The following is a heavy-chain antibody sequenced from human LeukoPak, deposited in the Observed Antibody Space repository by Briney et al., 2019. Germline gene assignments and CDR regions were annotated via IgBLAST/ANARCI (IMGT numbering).Heavy chain of an antibody. CDR3: AKEEAYSNYGFDY. J-gene: IGHJ4*02. V-gene: IGHV3-30*02. D-gene: IGHD4-11*01. CDR1: GFTFSSYS. Sequence: PGGSLRLSCAASGFTFSSYSMNWVRQAPGKGLEWVAFIRYDGSNKYYADSVKGRFTISRDNSKNTLYLQMNSLRAEDTAVYYCAKEEAYSNYGFDYWGQGTLVTVSS. CDR2: IRYDGSNK.